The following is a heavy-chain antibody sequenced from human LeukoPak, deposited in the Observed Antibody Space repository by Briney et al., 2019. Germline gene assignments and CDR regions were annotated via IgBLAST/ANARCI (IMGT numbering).Heavy chain of an antibody. D-gene: IGHD3-22*01. V-gene: IGHV3-74*01. Sequence: PGGSLGLSCAASGFTFSSYWMHWVRQAPGKGLVWVSHINSDGSSTSYAASVKGRFTISRDNAKNSLYLQMNSLRAEDTAVYYCARAATPYYDSSGYPKPYDYWGQGTLVTVSS. J-gene: IGHJ4*02. CDR3: ARAATPYYDSSGYPKPYDY. CDR1: GFTFSSYW. CDR2: INSDGSST.